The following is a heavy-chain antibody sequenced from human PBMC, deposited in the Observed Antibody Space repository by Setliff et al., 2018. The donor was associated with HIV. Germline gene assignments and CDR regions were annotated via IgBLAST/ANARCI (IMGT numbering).Heavy chain of an antibody. CDR3: AKQPGGHSFFDL. CDR2: VHHSGST. Sequence: PSETLSLTCTASSDSISSSYWTWIRQPPGQGLEWIGYVHHSGSTKYNASLRSRVTLSVDTSNNQVSLTLTPVTAADTAVYYCAKQPGGHSFFDLWGQGILVTVSS. D-gene: IGHD1-1*01. V-gene: IGHV4-59*01. CDR1: SDSISSSY. J-gene: IGHJ4*02.